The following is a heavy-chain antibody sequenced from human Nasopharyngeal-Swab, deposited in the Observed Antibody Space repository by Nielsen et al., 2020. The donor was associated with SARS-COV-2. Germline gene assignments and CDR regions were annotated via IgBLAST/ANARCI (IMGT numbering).Heavy chain of an antibody. CDR2: ISYDGSNK. J-gene: IGHJ4*02. D-gene: IGHD6-13*01. CDR3: ARDLFHSSSWYEDY. CDR1: GFTFSSYA. V-gene: IGHV3-30*04. Sequence: GGSLRLSCAASGFTFSSYAMHWVRQAPGKGLEWVAVISYDGSNKYYADSVKGRFTISRDNSKNTLYLQMNSLRAEDTAVYYCARDLFHSSSWYEDYWGQGTLVTVS.